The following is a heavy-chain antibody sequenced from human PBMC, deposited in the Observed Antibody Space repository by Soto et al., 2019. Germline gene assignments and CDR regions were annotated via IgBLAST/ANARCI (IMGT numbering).Heavy chain of an antibody. Sequence: EVQLLESGGGLVQPGVSLRLSCATSGFSLRSTAMSWVRRAPGKGLEWVSTLSASGATALFADFAKGRFTISRDTSKNTLFQEMGNLKVDHTATYYCAKTEAGVAVDVYPRWFDSWGQGTLVTVSA. J-gene: IGHJ5*02. V-gene: IGHV3-23*01. CDR2: LSASGATA. D-gene: IGHD2-15*01. CDR1: GFSLRSTA. CDR3: AKTEAGVAVDVYPRWFDS.